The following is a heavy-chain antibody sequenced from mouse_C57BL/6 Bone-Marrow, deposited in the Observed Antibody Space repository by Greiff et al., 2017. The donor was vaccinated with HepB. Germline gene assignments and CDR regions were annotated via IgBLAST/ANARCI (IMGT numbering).Heavy chain of an antibody. J-gene: IGHJ3*01. Sequence: EVQLQESGGGLVQPGGSLKLSCAASGFTFSDYYMYWVRQTPEKRLEWVAYISNGGGSTYYPDTVKGRFTISRDNAKNTLYLQMSRLNSEDTAMYYCARHNYDYYSWFAYWGQGTLVTVSA. CDR2: ISNGGGST. D-gene: IGHD2-4*01. V-gene: IGHV5-12*01. CDR3: ARHNYDYYSWFAY. CDR1: GFTFSDYY.